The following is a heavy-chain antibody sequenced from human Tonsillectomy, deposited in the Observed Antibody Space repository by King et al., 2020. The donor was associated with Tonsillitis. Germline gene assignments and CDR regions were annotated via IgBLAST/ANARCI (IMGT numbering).Heavy chain of an antibody. Sequence: QVQLVESGGGLVKPGGSLRLSCAASGFPFSDYYMSWIRQAPGKGLEWVSHIGNSGTYTNYADSVKGRFTISRDNAKNSVSLQMNSLRAEDTAVYYCARDISNYGFDYWGQGTLVTVSS. J-gene: IGHJ4*02. CDR1: GFPFSDYY. CDR3: ARDISNYGFDY. V-gene: IGHV3-11*05. D-gene: IGHD4-17*01. CDR2: IGNSGTYT.